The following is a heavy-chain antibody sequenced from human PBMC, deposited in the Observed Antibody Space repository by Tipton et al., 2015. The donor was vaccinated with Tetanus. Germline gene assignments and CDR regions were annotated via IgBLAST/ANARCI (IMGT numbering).Heavy chain of an antibody. Sequence: GSLRLSCAASGFNFKTLGINWVRQAPGKGLEWISYISSSGTTMYYADSVKGRFTISRDNAKSSLFLQMNSLRDEDTAVYYCVNFATSWGQGTLVTVSS. J-gene: IGHJ5*02. CDR1: GFNFKTLG. V-gene: IGHV3-48*02. CDR2: ISSSGTTM. CDR3: VNFATS.